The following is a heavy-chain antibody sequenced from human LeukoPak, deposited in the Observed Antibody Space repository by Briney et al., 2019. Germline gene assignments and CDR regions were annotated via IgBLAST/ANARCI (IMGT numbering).Heavy chain of an antibody. Sequence: SETLSLTCTVSGGSIRGYYWSWIRQPPGKSLEWIGYIYYSGSTNYNPSLKSRVTISVDTSKNQFSLKLSSVTAADTAVYYCARHLDTRAYYYGMDVWGQGTTVTVSS. CDR2: IYYSGST. V-gene: IGHV4-59*08. CDR1: GGSIRGYY. D-gene: IGHD3-22*01. J-gene: IGHJ6*02. CDR3: ARHLDTRAYYYGMDV.